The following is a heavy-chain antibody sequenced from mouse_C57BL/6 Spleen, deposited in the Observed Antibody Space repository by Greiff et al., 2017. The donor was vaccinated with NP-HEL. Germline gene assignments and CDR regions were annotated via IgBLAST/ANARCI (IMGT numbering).Heavy chain of an antibody. V-gene: IGHV3-6*01. CDR3: ARVDLLLAEGLY. CDR1: GYSITSGYY. CDR2: ISYDGSN. D-gene: IGHD2-1*01. Sequence: EVKLQESGPGLVKPSQSLSLTCSVTGYSITSGYYWNWIRQFPGNKLEWMGYISYDGSNNYNPSLKNRISITRDTSKNQFFLKLNSVTTEDTATYYCARVDLLLAEGLYWGQGTTLTVPS. J-gene: IGHJ2*01.